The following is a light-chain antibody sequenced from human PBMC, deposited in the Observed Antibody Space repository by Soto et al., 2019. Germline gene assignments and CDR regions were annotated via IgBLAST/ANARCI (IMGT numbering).Light chain of an antibody. V-gene: IGLV2-8*01. Sequence: QSALTQPPSASGSPGQSVTISCTGTSSDVGGYNYVSWYQQHPGKAPKLLIYEVSKRPSGVPDRFSGSQSGNTASLTVSGLQAEDEAHYYCSSYAGSNNYVFGPGTKLTVL. CDR3: SSYAGSNNYV. CDR2: EVS. CDR1: SSDVGGYNY. J-gene: IGLJ1*01.